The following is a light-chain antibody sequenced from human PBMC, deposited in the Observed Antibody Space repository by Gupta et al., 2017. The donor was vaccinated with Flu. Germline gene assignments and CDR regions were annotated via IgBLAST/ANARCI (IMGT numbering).Light chain of an antibody. V-gene: IGLV6-57*03. CDR2: EDN. Sequence: FILTQPHSVSDSPGKTVTISCTRNSGNIAGSYVQWYQQRPGRAPTIVIYEDNQRPSGVPDRFSGSIEASSASATLTMAEVVAEADYYYYSQYYNATYLVFGGGTKVTVL. CDR3: QYYNATYLV. CDR1: SGNIAGSY. J-gene: IGLJ2*01.